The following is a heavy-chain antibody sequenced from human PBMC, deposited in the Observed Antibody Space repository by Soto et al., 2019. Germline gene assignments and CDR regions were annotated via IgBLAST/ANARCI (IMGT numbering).Heavy chain of an antibody. CDR1: GGSISGHY. D-gene: IGHD6-19*01. Sequence: KPSETLSLTCTVSGGSISGHYWIWIRQSPGEGMEWIGYIFYSGSTTYNNNPSLKSRVTISVDTSKNQFSLRLSSVTAADTAVYYCARVGSSGWSPDYWGQGTLVTVSS. V-gene: IGHV4-59*11. J-gene: IGHJ4*02. CDR2: IFYSGSTTY. CDR3: ARVGSSGWSPDY.